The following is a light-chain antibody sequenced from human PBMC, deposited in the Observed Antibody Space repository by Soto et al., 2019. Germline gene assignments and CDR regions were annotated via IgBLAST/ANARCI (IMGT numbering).Light chain of an antibody. V-gene: IGKV3-20*01. CDR2: ATY. CDR1: QSVSSGF. Sequence: EIVLTQSPGTLSLSPGERDTLSCRASQSVSSGFLAWYQQKPSQAPRLLMYATYVRATGIPDRFSGSGSGTDFTLTISRLEPEDFAVYYCQQYGSSPLTFGGGTRWIS. J-gene: IGKJ4*01. CDR3: QQYGSSPLT.